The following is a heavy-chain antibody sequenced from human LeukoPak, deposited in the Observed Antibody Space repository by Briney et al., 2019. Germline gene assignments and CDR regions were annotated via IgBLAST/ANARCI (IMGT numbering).Heavy chain of an antibody. J-gene: IGHJ4*02. CDR2: ISNDGSTK. Sequence: PGRSLRLSCAASGFTFSSYGMHWVRQAPGKGLEWVAVISNDGSTKKYADSVKGRFTISRGNSKNTLSLQMNSLRVEDTALYYCAKYSDSTGAHYFDYWGQGTLVTVSS. CDR1: GFTFSSYG. CDR3: AKYSDSTGAHYFDY. D-gene: IGHD2/OR15-2a*01. V-gene: IGHV3-30*18.